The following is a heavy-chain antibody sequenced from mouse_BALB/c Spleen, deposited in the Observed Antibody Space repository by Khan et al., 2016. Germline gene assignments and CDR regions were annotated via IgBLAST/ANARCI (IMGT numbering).Heavy chain of an antibody. V-gene: IGHV1-4*01. Sequence: VQLQESGAELARPGASVKMSCKASVYTFTTYTMQWVKQRPGQGLEWIGYINPASNYSNYNQKFKDKATLTADRSSSTAYMQLSSLTSEDSAVYYCTRGDGNNGYWGQGTLVTVSA. CDR1: VYTFTTYT. CDR2: INPASNYS. CDR3: TRGDGNNGY. D-gene: IGHD2-1*01. J-gene: IGHJ3*02.